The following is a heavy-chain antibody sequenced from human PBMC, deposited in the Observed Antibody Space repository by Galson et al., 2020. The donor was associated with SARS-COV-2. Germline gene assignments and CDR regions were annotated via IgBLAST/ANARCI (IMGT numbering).Heavy chain of an antibody. Sequence: ASVKVSCKASGYTFTSYGISWVRQAPGQGLEWMGWISAYNGNTNYAQKLQGRVTMTTDTSTSTAYMELRSLRSDDTAVYYCARDRLLRYCSSTSCPYENAFDIWGQGTMVTVSS. CDR3: ARDRLLRYCSSTSCPYENAFDI. CDR2: ISAYNGNT. D-gene: IGHD2-2*01. V-gene: IGHV1-18*01. CDR1: GYTFTSYG. J-gene: IGHJ3*02.